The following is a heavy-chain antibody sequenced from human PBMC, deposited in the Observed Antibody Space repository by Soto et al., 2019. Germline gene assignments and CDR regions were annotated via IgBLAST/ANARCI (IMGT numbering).Heavy chain of an antibody. CDR2: VHSSGIT. D-gene: IGHD3-16*01. Sequence: SETLSLTCTVSGGSVSNDNFYWSWIRQPPGKGLEWIGYVHSSGITNYNPSLKRRVTISVDTSRNQFSLRLSSVTAADTAVYYCARGLTMGQLPSHFDHWGQGTPVTVSS. CDR3: ARGLTMGQLPSHFDH. CDR1: GGSVSNDNFY. V-gene: IGHV4-61*01. J-gene: IGHJ5*02.